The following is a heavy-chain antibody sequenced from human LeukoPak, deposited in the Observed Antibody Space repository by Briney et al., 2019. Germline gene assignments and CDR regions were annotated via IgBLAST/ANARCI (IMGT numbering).Heavy chain of an antibody. V-gene: IGHV3-48*03. CDR3: ARKEY. CDR2: ISSSGSAI. CDR1: GFTFSSYE. J-gene: IGHJ4*02. Sequence: GGSLRLSYAASGFTFSSYEMNWVQRAPGRGLEWVSYISSSGSAIYYADSVKGRFTVSRDNAKNSLYLQMNSLRAEDTALYYCARKEYWGQGTLVTVSS.